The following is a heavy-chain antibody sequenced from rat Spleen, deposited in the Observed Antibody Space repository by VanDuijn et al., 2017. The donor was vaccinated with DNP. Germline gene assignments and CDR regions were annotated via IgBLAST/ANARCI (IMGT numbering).Heavy chain of an antibody. Sequence: QVQLEESGPGLMQPSETLSLTCTVSGFSLTSNGVGWVRQPLGKGLVWMGTIWAGGSTNYNSAVQSRLSISRDTSKSQVFLKMNSLQPEDTGTYYCARHGTTVPYWYFDFWGPGTMVTVSS. D-gene: IGHD1-1*01. V-gene: IGHV2-72*01. J-gene: IGHJ1*01. CDR3: ARHGTTVPYWYFDF. CDR1: GFSLTSNG. CDR2: IWAGGST.